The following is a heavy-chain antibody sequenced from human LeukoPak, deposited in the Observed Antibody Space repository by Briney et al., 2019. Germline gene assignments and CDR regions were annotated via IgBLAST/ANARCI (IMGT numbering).Heavy chain of an antibody. J-gene: IGHJ6*03. V-gene: IGHV4-59*01. Sequence: SETLSLTCTVSGGSISSYYWSWIRQPPGKGLEWIGYIYYSGSTNYNPSLKSRVTISVDTSKNQFSLKLSSVTAADTAVYYCARGTLYYDILTSNYYYYYMDVWGKGTTVTISS. CDR1: GGSISSYY. CDR2: IYYSGST. CDR3: ARGTLYYDILTSNYYYYYMDV. D-gene: IGHD3-9*01.